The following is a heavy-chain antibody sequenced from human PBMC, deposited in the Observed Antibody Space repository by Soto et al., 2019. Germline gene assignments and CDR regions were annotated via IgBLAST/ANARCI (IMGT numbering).Heavy chain of an antibody. CDR1: GFTFSSYE. D-gene: IGHD3-16*01. CDR2: INPGGDVI. CDR3: TRDPRITDF. V-gene: IGHV3-48*03. Sequence: GGSLRLSCAASGFTFSSYEMNWVRQAPGKGLEWVSYINPGGDVIKYVDSVKGRFTISRDNAKNSLYLHMNGLRGEDTAVYYCTRDPRITDFWGQGTLVTV. J-gene: IGHJ4*02.